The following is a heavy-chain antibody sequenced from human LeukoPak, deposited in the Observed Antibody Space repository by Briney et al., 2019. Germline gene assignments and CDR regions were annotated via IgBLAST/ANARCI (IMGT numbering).Heavy chain of an antibody. CDR2: IKTESDGGTT. CDR1: GLTFNYAW. CDR3: ATDYLYSSGWREAY. J-gene: IGHJ4*02. Sequence: GGSLRLSCAASGLTFNYAWMNWVRQAPGKGLEWVGHIKTESDGGTTDYAAPVKGRFNISRDDSKNTLYLQMNSLEIEDTAVYYCATDYLYSSGWREAYWGQGTLVTVSS. V-gene: IGHV3-15*01. D-gene: IGHD6-19*01.